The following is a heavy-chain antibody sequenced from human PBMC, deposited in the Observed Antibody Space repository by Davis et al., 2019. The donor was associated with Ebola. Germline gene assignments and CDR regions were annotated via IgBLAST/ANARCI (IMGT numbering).Heavy chain of an antibody. V-gene: IGHV5-51*01. D-gene: IGHD2/OR15-2a*01. CDR2: IYPGDSDT. Sequence: KVSCKASGYTFTSYWIGWVRQMPGKGLEWMGIIYPGDSDTRYSPSFQGQVTISAEKSISTAYLQWSSLKASDTAMDYCARPQNMGYYYYGMDVWGQGTTVTVSS. CDR3: ARPQNMGYYYYGMDV. CDR1: GYTFTSYW. J-gene: IGHJ6*02.